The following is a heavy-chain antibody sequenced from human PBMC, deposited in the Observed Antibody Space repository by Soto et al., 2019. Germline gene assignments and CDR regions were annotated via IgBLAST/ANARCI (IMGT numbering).Heavy chain of an antibody. CDR1: GGTFSSYA. V-gene: IGHV1-69*13. J-gene: IGHJ6*02. CDR2: IIPIFGTA. CDR3: ARGRLSVTTSPTPYYYYYYGMDV. Sequence: ASVKVSCKASGGTFSSYAISWVRQAPGQGLEWMGGIIPIFGTANYAQKFQGRVTITADESTSTAYMELSSLKSEDTAVYNCARGRLSVTTSPTPYYYYYYGMDVWGQGTTVTVSS. D-gene: IGHD4-17*01.